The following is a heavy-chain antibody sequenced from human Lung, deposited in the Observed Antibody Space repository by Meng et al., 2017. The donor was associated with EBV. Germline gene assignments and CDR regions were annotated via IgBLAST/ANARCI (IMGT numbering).Heavy chain of an antibody. CDR1: GGSIIIGTW. CDR3: ARDSDSAYSLGY. CDR2: IHHSGRT. D-gene: IGHD2-21*01. Sequence: PLQEAGPGRVNPSGTLSLACAVSGGSIIIGTWGSWVRQSPGKGLEWIGEIHHSGRTNYNPSLKSRITMSLDKPKNQFSLKLSSVTAADTAVYYCARDSDSAYSLGYWGQGTLVTVSS. J-gene: IGHJ4*02. V-gene: IGHV4-4*02.